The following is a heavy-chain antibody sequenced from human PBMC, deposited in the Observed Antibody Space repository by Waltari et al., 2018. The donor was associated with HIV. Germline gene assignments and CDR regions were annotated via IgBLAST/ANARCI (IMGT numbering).Heavy chain of an antibody. CDR1: GFRFDVFS. J-gene: IGHJ4*02. V-gene: IGHV3-48*02. Sequence: EVVLVESGGTSVRPGGSLRLSCAASGFRFDVFSMNWVRQAPGKGLEWLSYISSSSTSIKYADSVKGRFTVSRDNDRNSLFLEMRSLRHEDSAVYYCATEGAPMIYDSAGYYSAPFDSWGQGTQVIVSS. CDR2: ISSSSTSI. D-gene: IGHD3-3*01. CDR3: ATEGAPMIYDSAGYYSAPFDS.